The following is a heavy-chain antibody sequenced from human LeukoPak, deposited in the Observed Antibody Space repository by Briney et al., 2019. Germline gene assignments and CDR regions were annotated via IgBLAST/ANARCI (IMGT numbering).Heavy chain of an antibody. D-gene: IGHD2-2*02. CDR2: IRYDGSNK. CDR1: GFTFSSYG. J-gene: IGHJ3*02. V-gene: IGHV3-30*02. CDR3: AKDPYCSSTSCYNWDAFDI. Sequence: GGSLRLSCAASGFTFSSYGMHWVRQAPGKGLEWVAFIRYDGSNKYYADSVKGRFTISRDNSKNTLYLQMNSLRAEDTAVYYCAKDPYCSSTSCYNWDAFDIWGQGTMVTVSS.